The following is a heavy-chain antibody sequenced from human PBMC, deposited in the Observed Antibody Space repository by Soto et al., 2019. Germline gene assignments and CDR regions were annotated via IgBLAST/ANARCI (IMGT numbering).Heavy chain of an antibody. CDR2: ISAYNGNT. D-gene: IGHD6-19*01. CDR3: ARDVARAVAGGVKAY. CDR1: GYTFTSYG. V-gene: IGHV1-18*04. Sequence: QVQLVQSVAEVKKPGASVKVSCKASGYTFTSYGISWVRQAPGQGLEWMGWISAYNGNTNYAQKLQGRVTMTTDTSTSTAYMELRSLRSDDTAVYYCARDVARAVAGGVKAYWGQGTLVTVSS. J-gene: IGHJ4*02.